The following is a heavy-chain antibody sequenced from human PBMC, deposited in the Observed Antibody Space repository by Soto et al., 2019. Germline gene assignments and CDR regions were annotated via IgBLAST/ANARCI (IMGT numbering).Heavy chain of an antibody. CDR3: ARDNRFGGTRSICWFDT. V-gene: IGHV4-4*07. CDR2: IYTSGST. CDR1: GGSISSYY. D-gene: IGHD1-7*01. Sequence: KTSETLSLTCTVSGGSISSYYWSWIRQPAGKGLEWIGRIYTSGSTNYNPSLKSRVTMSVDTSKNQFSLKLSSVTAAGTAVYYCARDNRFGGTRSICWFDTWGQGTLVTVSS. J-gene: IGHJ5*02.